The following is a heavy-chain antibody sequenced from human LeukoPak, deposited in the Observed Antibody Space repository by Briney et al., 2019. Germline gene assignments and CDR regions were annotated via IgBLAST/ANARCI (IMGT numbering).Heavy chain of an antibody. CDR1: GFTFSSYG. J-gene: IGHJ4*02. D-gene: IGHD6-19*01. CDR2: ISYDGSNK. Sequence: GGSLRLSCAASGFTFSSYGMHWVRQAPGKGLEWVAVISYDGSNKYYADSVKGRFTISRDNSKNTLYLQMNSLRAEDTAVYYCARVKTNIAVAGPGDYWGQGTLVTVSS. V-gene: IGHV3-30*03. CDR3: ARVKTNIAVAGPGDY.